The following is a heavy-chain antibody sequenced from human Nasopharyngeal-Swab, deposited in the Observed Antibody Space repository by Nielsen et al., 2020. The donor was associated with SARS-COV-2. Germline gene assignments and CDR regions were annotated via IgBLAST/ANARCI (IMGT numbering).Heavy chain of an antibody. Sequence: ASVKVSCKASGDTFTSYAMHWVRQAPGQRLERMGWINAGNGNTKYSQKFQGRVTITRDTSASTAYMELSSLRSEDTAVYYCARDFRQRWELLHYYYYYGMDVWGQGTTVTVSS. CDR1: GDTFTSYA. J-gene: IGHJ6*02. CDR3: ARDFRQRWELLHYYYYYGMDV. D-gene: IGHD1-26*01. V-gene: IGHV1-3*01. CDR2: INAGNGNT.